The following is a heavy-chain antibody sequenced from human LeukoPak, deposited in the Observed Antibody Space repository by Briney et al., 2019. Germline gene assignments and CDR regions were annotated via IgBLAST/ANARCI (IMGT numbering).Heavy chain of an antibody. J-gene: IGHJ4*02. CDR2: IYPSDSAP. CDR1: GYKFTSYW. CDR3: AKGDGEFEY. D-gene: IGHD3-10*01. V-gene: IGHV5-51*01. Sequence: PGESLKISCEASGYKFTSYWIGWMRQMPGKGLEWMGVIYPSDSAPRYNLSFEGQVTISADKSINTAYLQWSSLRPSDTAVYYCAKGDGEFEYWGQGTLVTVSS.